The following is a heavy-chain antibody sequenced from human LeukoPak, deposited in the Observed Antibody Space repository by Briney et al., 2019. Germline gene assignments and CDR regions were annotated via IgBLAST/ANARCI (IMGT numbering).Heavy chain of an antibody. CDR3: ARANYYDSSGYSRGAFDI. CDR2: INHSGST. D-gene: IGHD3-22*01. Sequence: SETLSLTCGVYGGSFSDYYWSWIRQPPGKGLEWIGEINHSGSTNYNPSLKSRVTISVDTSKNQFSLKLSSVTAADTAVYYCARANYYDSSGYSRGAFDIWGQGTMVTVSS. J-gene: IGHJ3*02. CDR1: GGSFSDYY. V-gene: IGHV4-34*01.